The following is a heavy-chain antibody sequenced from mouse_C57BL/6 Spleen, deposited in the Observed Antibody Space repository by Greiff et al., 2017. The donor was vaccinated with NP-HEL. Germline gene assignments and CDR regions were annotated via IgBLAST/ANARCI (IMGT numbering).Heavy chain of an antibody. CDR3: AGGVGGSHYYAMDY. V-gene: IGHV12-3*01. CDR1: GFPITSGYY. Sequence: QVQLKESGPGLVKPSQSLFLTCSITGFPITSGYYWIWIRQPPGKPLEWMGYITHSGETFYNPSLQSPISITRETSKNQFFLQLNSVTTEDTAMYYCAGGVGGSHYYAMDYWGQGTSVTVSS. CDR2: ITHSGET. J-gene: IGHJ4*01.